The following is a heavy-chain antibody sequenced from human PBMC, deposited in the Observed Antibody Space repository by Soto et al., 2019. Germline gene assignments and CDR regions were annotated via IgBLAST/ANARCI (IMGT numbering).Heavy chain of an antibody. CDR2: INHSGST. D-gene: IGHD2-8*02. V-gene: IGHV4-34*01. CDR3: ARDKITGLFDY. J-gene: IGHJ4*02. CDR1: GGSFSGYY. Sequence: SETLSLTCAVYGGSFSGYYWTWIRQPPGTGLEWIGEINHSGSTNYNPSLKSRVTISVDTSKNQFSLKLTSVTAADMAVYYCARDKITGLFDYWGQGTLVTVSS.